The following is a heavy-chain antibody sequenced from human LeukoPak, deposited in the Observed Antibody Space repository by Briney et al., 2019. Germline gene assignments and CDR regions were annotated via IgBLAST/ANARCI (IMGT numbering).Heavy chain of an antibody. CDR1: GFTFSSYA. V-gene: IGHV3-30-3*01. J-gene: IGHJ6*02. CDR3: VREDYGDYYYYYYYGMDV. CDR2: ISYDGSNK. D-gene: IGHD4-17*01. Sequence: GGSLRLSCAASGFTFSSYAVHWVRQAPGKGLEWVAVISYDGSNKYYADSVKGRFTISRDNSKNTLYLQMNSLRAEDTAVYYCVREDYGDYYYYYYYGMDVWGQGTTVTVSS.